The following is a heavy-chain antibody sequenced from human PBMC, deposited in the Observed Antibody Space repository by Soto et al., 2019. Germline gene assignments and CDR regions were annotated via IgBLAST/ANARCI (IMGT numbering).Heavy chain of an antibody. D-gene: IGHD2-15*01. CDR3: ARAAADGMDV. V-gene: IGHV3-21*01. J-gene: IGHJ6*02. CDR2: ISSSSSYI. CDR1: GFTFSSYS. Sequence: AGGSLRLSCAASGFTFSSYSMNWVRQAPGKGLEWVSSISSSSSYIYYADSVKGRFTISRDNAKNSLYLQMNSLRAEDTAVYYCARAAADGMDVWGQGTTVTVSS.